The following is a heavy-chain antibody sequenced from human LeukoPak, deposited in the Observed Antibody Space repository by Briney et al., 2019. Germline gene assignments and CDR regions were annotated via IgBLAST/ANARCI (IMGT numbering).Heavy chain of an antibody. J-gene: IGHJ4*02. V-gene: IGHV3-53*01. Sequence: GGSLRLSCAASGFTVTRSHMSWIRQAPGKGLEWVSLIYSDGNIHYADSVKGRFTISRDNAKNSLYLQMNSLRAEDTAVYYCARDRYYGSGSYSLMGTYHPLIDYWGQGTLVTVSS. CDR1: GFTVTRSH. CDR3: ARDRYYGSGSYSLMGTYHPLIDY. D-gene: IGHD3-10*01. CDR2: IYSDGNI.